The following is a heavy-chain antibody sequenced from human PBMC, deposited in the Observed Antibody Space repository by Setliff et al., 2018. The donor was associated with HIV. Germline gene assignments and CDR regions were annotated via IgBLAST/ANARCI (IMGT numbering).Heavy chain of an antibody. V-gene: IGHV4-59*10. CDR2: IYTSGST. J-gene: IGHJ4*02. CDR1: GESFSSYY. D-gene: IGHD3-3*01. CDR3: ARSIVPVASGYYYFEY. Sequence: TSETLSLTCAVYGESFSSYYWSWIRQPAGKGLEWIGRIYTSGSTNYNPSLKSRLTISIHTSTNQVSLKLSSVTAADTAVYYCARSIVPVASGYYYFEYWGQGTLVTVSS.